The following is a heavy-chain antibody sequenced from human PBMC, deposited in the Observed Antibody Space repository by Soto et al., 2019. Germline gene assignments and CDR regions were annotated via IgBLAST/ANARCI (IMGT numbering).Heavy chain of an antibody. D-gene: IGHD6-19*01. CDR2: IYTIGST. J-gene: IGHJ4*02. V-gene: IGHV4-4*07. Sequence: SETLSLTCTVSGGSISSYYWSWIRQPAGKGLEWIGRIYTIGSTNYNPSLKSRVTMSVDTSKNQFSLKLGSVTAADTAVYYCARDGQWLVGNYFEDWDQGTLVTVSS. CDR1: GGSISSYY. CDR3: ARDGQWLVGNYFED.